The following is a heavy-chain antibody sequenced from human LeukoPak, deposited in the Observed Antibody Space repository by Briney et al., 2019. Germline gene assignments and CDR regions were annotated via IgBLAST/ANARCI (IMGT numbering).Heavy chain of an antibody. CDR1: GFTFSSNA. CDR2: ISESGAGT. V-gene: IGHV3-23*01. Sequence: AGGSLRLSCAASGFTFSSNAMNWVRQAPGKGLDYVAGISESGAGTYYVDSVKGRFTISRDNSKNTLFLQMNSLRAEDTAVYYCAKGLYYYGSGSLDYWGLGTLVSVSS. D-gene: IGHD3-10*01. CDR3: AKGLYYYGSGSLDY. J-gene: IGHJ4*02.